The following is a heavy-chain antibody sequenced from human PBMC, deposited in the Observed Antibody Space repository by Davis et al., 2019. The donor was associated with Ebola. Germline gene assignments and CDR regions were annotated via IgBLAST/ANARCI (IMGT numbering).Heavy chain of an antibody. J-gene: IGHJ6*02. D-gene: IGHD3-10*01. CDR1: GYTFTGYY. V-gene: IGHV1-69*02. Sequence: SVKVSCKASGYTFTGYYMHWVRQAPGQGLEWMGRIIPILGIANYAQKFQGRVTITADKSTSTAYMELSSLRSEDTAVYYCAIAGGYYGSGSRTRNYYYYGMDVWGQGTTVTVSS. CDR2: IIPILGIA. CDR3: AIAGGYYGSGSRTRNYYYYGMDV.